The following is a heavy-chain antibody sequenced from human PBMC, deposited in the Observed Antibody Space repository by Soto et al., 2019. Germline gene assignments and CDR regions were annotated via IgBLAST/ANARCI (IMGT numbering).Heavy chain of an antibody. Sequence: PSETLSLTCTVSGGSISSYYWSWIRQPPGKGLEWIGYIYYSGSTNYNPSLKSRVTISVDPSKNQFSLKLSSVTAADTAVYYCARGGVSGYDPWFDSWGQGTLVTVSS. J-gene: IGHJ5*01. D-gene: IGHD1-1*01. CDR3: ARGGVSGYDPWFDS. V-gene: IGHV4-59*01. CDR2: IYYSGST. CDR1: GGSISSYY.